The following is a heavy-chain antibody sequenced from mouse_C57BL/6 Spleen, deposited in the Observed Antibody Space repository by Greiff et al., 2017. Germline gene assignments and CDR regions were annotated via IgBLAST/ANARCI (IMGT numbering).Heavy chain of an antibody. V-gene: IGHV1-69*01. J-gene: IGHJ2*01. D-gene: IGHD2-4*01. CDR1: GYTFTSYW. CDR2: IDPSDSYT. CDR3: ARRNYYEEDYFDY. Sequence: QVQLQQPGAELVMPGASVKLSCKASGYTFTSYWMHWVKQRPGQGLEWIGEIDPSDSYTNYNQKFKGKSTLTVDKSSSTAYMQLSSLTSEDSAVYYCARRNYYEEDYFDYWGQGTTLTVSS.